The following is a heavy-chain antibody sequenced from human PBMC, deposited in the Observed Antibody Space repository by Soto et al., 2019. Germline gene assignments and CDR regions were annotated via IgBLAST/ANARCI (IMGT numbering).Heavy chain of an antibody. V-gene: IGHV4-4*02. CDR3: ARFSSSGLYYYFGMDV. CDR2: IYHTGTT. J-gene: IGHJ6*02. D-gene: IGHD6-13*01. CDR1: VFSIINNNW. Sequence: PSQTLSLTCALSVFSIINNNWCTWVRQPPGKGLEWVGDIYHTGTTNYSPSLKSRVTISVDNSKNQFSLRLTSVTAADTAVYYCARFSSSGLYYYFGMDVWGQGTTVTVSS.